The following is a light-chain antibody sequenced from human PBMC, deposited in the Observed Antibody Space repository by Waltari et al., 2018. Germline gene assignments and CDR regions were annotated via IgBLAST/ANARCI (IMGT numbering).Light chain of an antibody. CDR2: SDS. J-gene: IGLJ3*02. CDR3: QVWDSSSDRGV. V-gene: IGLV3-21*04. CDR1: NIGSKS. Sequence: SYVLTQAPSVSVAPGKAARITCGGNNIGSKSVPWYQQKPGQAPVLVIYSDSDRPSGIPERLSGSNSGNTATLTINRVEAGDEADYYCQVWDSSSDRGVFGGGTKLTVL.